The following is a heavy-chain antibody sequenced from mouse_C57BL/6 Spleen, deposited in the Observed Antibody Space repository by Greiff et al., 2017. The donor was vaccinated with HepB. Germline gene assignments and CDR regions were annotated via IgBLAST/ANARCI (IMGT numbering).Heavy chain of an antibody. J-gene: IGHJ3*01. V-gene: IGHV1-81*01. CDR2: IYPRSGNT. CDR1: GYTFTSYG. Sequence: QVQLKESGAELARPGASVKLSCKASGYTFTSYGISWVKQRTGQGLEWIGEIYPRSGNTYYNEKFKGKATLTADKSSSTAYMELRSLTSEDSAVYFCARWAQAAWFAYWGQGTLVTVSA. D-gene: IGHD3-2*02. CDR3: ARWAQAAWFAY.